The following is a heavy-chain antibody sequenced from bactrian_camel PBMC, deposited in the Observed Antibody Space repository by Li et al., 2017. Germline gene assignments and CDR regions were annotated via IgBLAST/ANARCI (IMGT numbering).Heavy chain of an antibody. D-gene: IGHD7*01. CDR2: VDSDGTA. CDR1: GWTYSSNC. CDR3: AADCCRGGSWDARWCEY. J-gene: IGHJ4*01. Sequence: HVQLVESGGGSVQAGGSLRLSCKVHGWTYSSNCLGWFRQLPGSEREGVAIVDSDGTAIYTDAAKGRFTASKDNVKNTLYLQMNSLKPEDTAQYYCAADCCRGGSWDARWCEYWGQGTQVTVS. V-gene: IGHV3S53*01.